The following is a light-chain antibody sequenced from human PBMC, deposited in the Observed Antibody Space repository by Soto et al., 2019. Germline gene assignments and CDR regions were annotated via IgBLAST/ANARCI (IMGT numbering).Light chain of an antibody. CDR2: GAS. Sequence: EIVLTQSPGTLSLSPGERATLSCRASQSVSSRYLAWYQQKPGQAPRLLIYGASSRATGIPDRISGSGSGTDLTLTISRLEPEDFAVYSCQHYGSSPPMCPFGHANTLEIK. V-gene: IGKV3-20*01. CDR1: QSVSSRY. J-gene: IGKJ2*02. CDR3: QHYGSSPPMCP.